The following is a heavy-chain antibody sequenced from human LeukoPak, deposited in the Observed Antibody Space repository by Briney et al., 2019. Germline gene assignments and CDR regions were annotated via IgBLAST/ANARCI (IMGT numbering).Heavy chain of an antibody. D-gene: IGHD1-26*01. V-gene: IGHV3-64D*09. CDR1: GFTFSSYA. Sequence: GSLRLSCSASGFTFSSYAIHWVRQAPGKGLEYVSSISSDGGSTYHADSVKGRFTISRDNSKNTLYLQMSSLRAEDTAVYYCVKAIVGATFDYWGQGTLVTVSS. CDR3: VKAIVGATFDY. J-gene: IGHJ4*02. CDR2: ISSDGGST.